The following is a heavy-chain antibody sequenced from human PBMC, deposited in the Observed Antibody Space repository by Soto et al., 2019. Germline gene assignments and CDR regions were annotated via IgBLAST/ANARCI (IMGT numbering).Heavy chain of an antibody. CDR3: ARDKAGQWELLREYYFGY. CDR1: GFTFSSYA. J-gene: IGHJ4*02. V-gene: IGHV3-30-3*01. CDR2: ISYDGSNK. Sequence: PGGSLRLSCAASGFTFSSYAMHWVRQAPGKGLEWVAVISYDGSNKYYADSVKGRFTISRDNPKNTLYLQMNSLRAEDTAVYYCARDKAGQWELLREYYFGYWGQGTLVTAPQ. D-gene: IGHD1-26*01.